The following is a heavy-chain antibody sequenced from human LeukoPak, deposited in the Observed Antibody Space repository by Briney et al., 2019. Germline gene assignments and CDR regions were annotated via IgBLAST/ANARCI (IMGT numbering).Heavy chain of an antibody. CDR2: INPNNGGT. D-gene: IGHD6-13*01. V-gene: IGHV1-2*02. CDR1: GYAXTGYY. CDR3: ATDRRSYSSSWAFDY. J-gene: IGHJ4*02. Sequence: GASVKVSCKASGYAXTGYYIHWVRQAPGQGPEWMGWINPNNGGTNYPQKFQGRVSMTRDTSISTAYMEVSRLTSDDTAVYYCATDRRSYSSSWAFDYWGQGTLVTVSS.